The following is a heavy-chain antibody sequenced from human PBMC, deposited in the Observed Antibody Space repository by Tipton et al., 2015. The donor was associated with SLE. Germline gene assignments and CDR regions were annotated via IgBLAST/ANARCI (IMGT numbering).Heavy chain of an antibody. CDR2: INHTGST. J-gene: IGHJ5*02. CDR1: GGSYSTYF. D-gene: IGHD2-2*01. V-gene: IGHV4-34*01. Sequence: GLVKPSETLSLTCAVYGGSYSTYFWTWIRQSPGKGLEWIGEINHTGSTNYNPSLKSRVTISVDTSEKQFSLKLSSVTAADTALYYCARSPVPAARGYNWFDPWGQGTLVTVSS. CDR3: ARSPVPAARGYNWFDP.